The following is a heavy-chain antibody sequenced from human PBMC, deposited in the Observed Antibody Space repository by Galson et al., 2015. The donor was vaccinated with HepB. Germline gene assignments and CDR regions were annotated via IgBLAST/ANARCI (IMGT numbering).Heavy chain of an antibody. D-gene: IGHD5-24*01. Sequence: CAISGDSVSGTSAAWNWIRQSPSRGLEWLGRTYYRSKWYNDYAVSVKSRITINPDTSKNQFSLQLNSVTPEDTAVYYCAGDLDGYTPGVRYYYYYGMDVWGQGTTVTVSS. J-gene: IGHJ6*02. V-gene: IGHV6-1*01. CDR3: AGDLDGYTPGVRYYYYYGMDV. CDR1: GDSVSGTSAA. CDR2: TYYRSKWYN.